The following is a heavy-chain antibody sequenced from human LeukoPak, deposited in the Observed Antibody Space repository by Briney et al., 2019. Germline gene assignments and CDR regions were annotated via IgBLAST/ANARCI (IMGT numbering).Heavy chain of an antibody. V-gene: IGHV3-33*01. CDR2: IWYDGSNK. D-gene: IGHD3-10*01. CDR1: GFTFNSYG. J-gene: IGHJ4*02. CDR3: AREFYGSGSLDY. Sequence: PGGSLRLSCAASGFTFNSYGMHGVRQAPGKGLEWVAVIWYDGSNKYYADSVKGRFTISRDNSKNTLYLQMNSLRAEDTAVYYCAREFYGSGSLDYWGQGALVTVSS.